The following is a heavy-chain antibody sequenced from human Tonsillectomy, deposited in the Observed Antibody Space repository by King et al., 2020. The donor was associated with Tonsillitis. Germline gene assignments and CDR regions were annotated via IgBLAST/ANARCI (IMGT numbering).Heavy chain of an antibody. Sequence: VQLVESGAEVKKPGESLKISCKGSGYSFSTYWIGWVRQMPGKGLEWMGIIYPGDSDTRYSPSFQGQVTISADKSISTAYLQWSSLKASDTAMYYCARQREGYSSGWFYFDHWGQGTLVTVSS. CDR1: GYSFSTYW. J-gene: IGHJ4*02. CDR2: IYPGDSDT. CDR3: ARQREGYSSGWFYFDH. D-gene: IGHD6-19*01. V-gene: IGHV5-51*01.